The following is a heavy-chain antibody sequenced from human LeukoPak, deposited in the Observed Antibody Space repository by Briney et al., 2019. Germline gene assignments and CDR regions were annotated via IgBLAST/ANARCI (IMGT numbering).Heavy chain of an antibody. CDR1: GGTFSSYA. Sequence: SVKVSCKASGGTFSSYAISWVRQAPGQGLEWMGRIIPIFGIANYAQKFQGRVTITADKSTSTAYMELSSLRSEDTAVYYCARDRPGSSSWYYFDYWGQGTLVTVSS. D-gene: IGHD6-13*01. CDR3: ARDRPGSSSWYYFDY. J-gene: IGHJ4*02. V-gene: IGHV1-69*04. CDR2: IIPIFGIA.